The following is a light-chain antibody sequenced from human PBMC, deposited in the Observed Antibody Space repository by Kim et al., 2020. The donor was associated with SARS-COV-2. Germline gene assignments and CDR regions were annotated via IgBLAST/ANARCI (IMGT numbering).Light chain of an antibody. Sequence: SVSPGQTARISCSGDKLGDEFACWYQQKPGQSPVLVIYQDTKRPSGIPERFSGSNSGNTATLTISGTQAMDEADYYCQAWDTSTAVFGGGTKLTVL. CDR3: QAWDTSTAV. V-gene: IGLV3-1*01. CDR1: KLGDEF. J-gene: IGLJ3*02. CDR2: QDT.